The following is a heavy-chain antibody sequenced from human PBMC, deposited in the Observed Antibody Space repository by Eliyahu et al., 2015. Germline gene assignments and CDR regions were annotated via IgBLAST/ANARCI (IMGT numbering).Heavy chain of an antibody. CDR1: GFTFSDHY. D-gene: IGHD5-18*01. V-gene: IGHV3-72*01. Sequence: EVQLVESGGGLVQPGGSLRLSCAASGFTFSDHYMDWVRQAPGKGLEWVGRTRNKANSYTTEYAASVKGRLTISRDDSKNSLYLQMNSLKTEDTAVYYCARAAMGYYFDYWGQGTLVTVSS. J-gene: IGHJ4*02. CDR2: TRNKANSYTT. CDR3: ARAAMGYYFDY.